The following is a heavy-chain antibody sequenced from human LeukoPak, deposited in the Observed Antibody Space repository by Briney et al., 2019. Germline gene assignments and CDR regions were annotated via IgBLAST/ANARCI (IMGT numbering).Heavy chain of an antibody. V-gene: IGHV3-30-3*01. J-gene: IGHJ4*02. CDR1: GFTFSAYA. CDR3: ARDRRGYSYGYGFDS. CDR2: IAYDGNNK. Sequence: PGGSLRLSCAASGFTFSAYAMHWVRQAPCKGLEWVARIAYDGNNKYSADSVKGRFTISRDNSKNTLYLQMNSLRAENTAVYYCARDRRGYSYGYGFDSWGQGTLVTVSS. D-gene: IGHD5-18*01.